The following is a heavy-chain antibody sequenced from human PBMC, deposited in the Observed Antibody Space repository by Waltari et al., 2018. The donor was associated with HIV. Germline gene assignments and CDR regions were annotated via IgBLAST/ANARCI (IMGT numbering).Heavy chain of an antibody. J-gene: IGHJ4*02. Sequence: QVQLQESGPGLVKPSGTLSLTCAVSGGSISSSNWWSWVRQPPGKGLEWIGEIYHNPSLKSRVTISVDKSKNQFSLKLSSVTAADTAVYYCAGHYGDYGVVFDYWGQGTLVTVSS. D-gene: IGHD4-17*01. CDR1: GGSISSSNW. CDR3: AGHYGDYGVVFDY. CDR2: IY. V-gene: IGHV4-4*02.